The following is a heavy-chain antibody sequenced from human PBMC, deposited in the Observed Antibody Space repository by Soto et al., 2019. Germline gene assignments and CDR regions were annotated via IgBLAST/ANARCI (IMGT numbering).Heavy chain of an antibody. D-gene: IGHD5-12*01. CDR2: ISYDGSNK. CDR1: GFTFSIFG. Sequence: QVQVVESGGGVVQPGRSLRLSCAASGFTFSIFGMHWVRQAPGKGLEWVALISYDGSNKYYADSVRGRFTISRDNSKNTLLLQMNSLRTEDTAVYYCAKGTTRWLQSLLDYWGQGTLVTVSS. J-gene: IGHJ4*02. V-gene: IGHV3-30*18. CDR3: AKGTTRWLQSLLDY.